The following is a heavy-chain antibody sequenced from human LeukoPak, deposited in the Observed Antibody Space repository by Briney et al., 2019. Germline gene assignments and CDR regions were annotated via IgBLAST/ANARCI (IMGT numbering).Heavy chain of an antibody. V-gene: IGHV4-34*01. CDR2: INHSGST. D-gene: IGHD6-13*01. J-gene: IGHJ5*02. CDR1: GGSFSGYY. CDR3: ARPAGIAAAGSRGWFDP. Sequence: PSETLSLTCAVYGGSFSGYYWSWIRQPPGKGLEWIGEINHSGSTNYNPSLKSRVTISVDTSKNQLSLKLSSVTAADTAVYYCARPAGIAAAGSRGWFDPWGQGTLVTVSS.